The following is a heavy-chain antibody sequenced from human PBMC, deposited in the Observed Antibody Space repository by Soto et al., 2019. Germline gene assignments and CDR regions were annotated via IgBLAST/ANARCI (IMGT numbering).Heavy chain of an antibody. J-gene: IGHJ4*02. CDR1: GFTFSGYG. CDR2: IWYDGSNK. D-gene: IGHD2-15*01. V-gene: IGHV3-33*01. Sequence: GGSLRLSCAASGFTFSGYGMHWVRQAPGKGLEGVAVIWYDGSNKYYADSVKGRFTISRDNSKNTLYLQMNSLRDEDTAVYYCARDSSDGAVVVAATFDYWGQGTLVTVSS. CDR3: ARDSSDGAVVVAATFDY.